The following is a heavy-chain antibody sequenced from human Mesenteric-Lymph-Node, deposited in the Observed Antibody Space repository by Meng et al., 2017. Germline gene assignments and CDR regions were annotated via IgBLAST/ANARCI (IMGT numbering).Heavy chain of an antibody. CDR3: ARDRTTGRYFDY. CDR2: IYYSGST. Sequence: HAHVRESGHGLRSPSTPPSLTLTVSGGAISSGYYYWSWIRQPPGKGLEWIGYIYYSGSTYYNPSLKSRVTISVDTSKNQFSLKLSSVTAADTAVYYCARDRTTGRYFDYWGQGTLVTVSS. V-gene: IGHV4-30-4*01. J-gene: IGHJ4*02. CDR1: GGAISSGYYY. D-gene: IGHD4-11*01.